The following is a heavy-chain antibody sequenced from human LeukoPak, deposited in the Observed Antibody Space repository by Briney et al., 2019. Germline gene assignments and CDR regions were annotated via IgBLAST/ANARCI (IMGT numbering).Heavy chain of an antibody. D-gene: IGHD6-13*01. V-gene: IGHV4-34*01. J-gene: IGHJ6*01. CDR2: INHSGST. CDR3: ASIAAAGTVIMDV. CDR1: GGSFSGYY. Sequence: SETLSLTCAVYGGSFSGYYWSWIRQPPGKGLEWIGEINHSGSTNYNPSLKSRVTISVDTSKNQFSLKLSSVTAADTAVYYCASIAAAGTVIMDVWGKGPRSPSPQ.